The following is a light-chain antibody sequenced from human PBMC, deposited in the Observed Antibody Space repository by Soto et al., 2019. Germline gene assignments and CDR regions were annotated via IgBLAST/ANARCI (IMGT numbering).Light chain of an antibody. CDR2: GAS. CDR1: QSVSRY. Sequence: EIVMTQSPASLSVSPGERVTLSCTASQSVSRYLAWYQQIPGQAPRLLIHGASTGAIGVPDRFSGSGSVTEFTLTISTLQSEDSAVYYCHQYKNWPWTFGQGTKVEI. CDR3: HQYKNWPWT. V-gene: IGKV3-15*01. J-gene: IGKJ1*01.